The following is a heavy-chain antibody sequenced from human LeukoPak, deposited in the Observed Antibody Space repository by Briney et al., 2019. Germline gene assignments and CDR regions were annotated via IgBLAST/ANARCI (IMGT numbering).Heavy chain of an antibody. V-gene: IGHV3-33*01. CDR3: ATLRRDTSGWYYFDY. J-gene: IGHJ4*02. Sequence: GGSLRLSCAASGFTFRNYGMQWVRQAPGKGLESVAVIWYDGSNKYYADSVKGRFTISRDNSKNMLYLQMNSLRAEDTAVYYCATLRRDTSGWYYFDYWGRGTLVTVSS. CDR1: GFTFRNYG. D-gene: IGHD6-19*01. CDR2: IWYDGSNK.